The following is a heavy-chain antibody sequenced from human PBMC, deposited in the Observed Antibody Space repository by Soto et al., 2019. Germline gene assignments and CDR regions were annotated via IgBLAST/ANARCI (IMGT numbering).Heavy chain of an antibody. CDR1: GFTFSSYS. Sequence: PGGSLRLSCAASGFTFSSYSMNWVRQAPGKGLEWVSSISSSSSYIYYAGSVKGRFTISRDNAKNSLYLQMNSLRAEDTAVYYCARKLRNYYYGMDVWGQGTTVTVSS. CDR3: ARKLRNYYYGMDV. CDR2: ISSSSSYI. V-gene: IGHV3-21*01. J-gene: IGHJ6*02. D-gene: IGHD6-6*01.